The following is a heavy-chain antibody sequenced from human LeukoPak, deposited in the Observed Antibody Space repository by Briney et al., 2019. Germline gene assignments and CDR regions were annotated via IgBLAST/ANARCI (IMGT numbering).Heavy chain of an antibody. CDR3: ARDAY. CDR2: VYNSGTT. Sequence: SETLSLTCTVSGVSVGSHYWSWIRQSPGKGLEWVGCVYNSGTTVYNPSLTGRVTISVDTSKNQYSLNLRSVTAADAAVYYCARDAYWGQGILVTVSS. CDR1: GVSVGSHY. J-gene: IGHJ4*02. V-gene: IGHV4-59*02.